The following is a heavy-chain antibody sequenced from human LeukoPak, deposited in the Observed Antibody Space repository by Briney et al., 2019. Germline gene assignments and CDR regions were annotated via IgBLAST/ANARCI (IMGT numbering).Heavy chain of an antibody. CDR1: GGSISSYY. V-gene: IGHV4-59*01. J-gene: IGHJ2*01. CDR3: ARGPTDSLFWHLDWYFDL. CDR2: IYYSGST. Sequence: PSETLSLTCTVSGGSISSYYWSWIRQPPGEGLEWIGYIYYSGSTNYNPSLKSRVTISVDTSKDQFSLKLSSVTAADTAVYYCARGPTDSLFWHLDWYFDLWGRGTLVTVSS.